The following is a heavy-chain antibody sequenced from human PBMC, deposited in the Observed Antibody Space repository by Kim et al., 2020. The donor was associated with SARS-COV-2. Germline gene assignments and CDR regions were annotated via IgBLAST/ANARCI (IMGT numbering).Heavy chain of an antibody. CDR3: ARGSSGWTYFDY. D-gene: IGHD6-19*01. CDR1: GGSMSSHY. J-gene: IGHJ4*02. Sequence: SETLSLTCTVSGGSMSSHYCSWIRQPPGKGLEWIGYISFSGSTKTNPSLRSRVTILVDTSKNQFSLKLSSVTAADTAVYYCARGSSGWTYFDYWGQGTLVTVSS. V-gene: IGHV4-59*11. CDR2: ISFSGST.